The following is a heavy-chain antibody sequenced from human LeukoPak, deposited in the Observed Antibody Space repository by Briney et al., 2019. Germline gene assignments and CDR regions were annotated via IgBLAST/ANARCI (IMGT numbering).Heavy chain of an antibody. J-gene: IGHJ3*02. CDR3: ARDARGYYDSSAYSDAFDI. CDR2: IYYSGST. D-gene: IGHD3-22*01. Sequence: SETLSLTCTVSGGSISSSSYYWGWIRQPPGTGPEWIGSIYYSGSTYYNSSLKSRVTLSVDRSKNQFSLKLSSVTAADTAVHYCARDARGYYDSSAYSDAFDIWGQGTMVTVSS. V-gene: IGHV4-39*07. CDR1: GGSISSSSYY.